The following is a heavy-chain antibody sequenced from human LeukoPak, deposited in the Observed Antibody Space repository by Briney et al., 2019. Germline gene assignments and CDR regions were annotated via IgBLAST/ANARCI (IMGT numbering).Heavy chain of an antibody. CDR2: IYYSGST. CDR3: ARVAGYTYGALDY. CDR1: GGSISSYY. Sequence: PSQTLSLTCTVSGGSISSYYWSWIRQPPGKGLEWIGYIYYSGSTNYNPSLMSRVTMSVDTSKNQFSLNLSSVTAADTALYYCARVAGYTYGALDYWGQGTLVTVSS. D-gene: IGHD5-18*01. J-gene: IGHJ4*02. V-gene: IGHV4-59*01.